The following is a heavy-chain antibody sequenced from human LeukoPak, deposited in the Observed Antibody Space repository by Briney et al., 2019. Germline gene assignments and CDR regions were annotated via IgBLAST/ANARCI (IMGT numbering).Heavy chain of an antibody. J-gene: IGHJ4*02. CDR1: GFTFSSYA. CDR3: ARYGSGSYYSAPFDY. Sequence: TGGSLRLSCAASGFTFSSYAMHWVRQAPGKGLEWVSVIYSGGSTYYADSVKGRFTISRDNSKNTLYLQMNSLRAEDTAVYYCARYGSGSYYSAPFDYWGQGTLVTVSS. CDR2: IYSGGST. D-gene: IGHD3-10*01. V-gene: IGHV3-66*01.